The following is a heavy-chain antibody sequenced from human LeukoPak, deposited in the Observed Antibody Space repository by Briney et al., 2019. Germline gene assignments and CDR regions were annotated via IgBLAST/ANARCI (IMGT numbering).Heavy chain of an antibody. CDR2: IYYSGST. CDR3: ARPTSTYYDFWSGYYNGNWFDP. J-gene: IGHJ5*02. Sequence: SETLSLTCTVSGGSISSSSYYWGWIRQPPGKGLEWIGRIYYSGSTYYNPSLKSRVTISVDTSKNQFSLKLSSVTAADTAVYYCARPTSTYYDFWSGYYNGNWFDPWGQGTLVTVSS. D-gene: IGHD3-3*01. V-gene: IGHV4-39*01. CDR1: GGSISSSSYY.